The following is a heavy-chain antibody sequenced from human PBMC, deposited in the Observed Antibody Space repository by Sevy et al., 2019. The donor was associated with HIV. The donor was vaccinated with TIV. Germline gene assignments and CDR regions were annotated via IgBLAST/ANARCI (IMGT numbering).Heavy chain of an antibody. CDR3: ARGEAYCSSTSCYPYYYGMDV. CDR2: IKQDGSEK. D-gene: IGHD2-2*01. J-gene: IGHJ6*02. V-gene: IGHV3-7*01. Sequence: GGSLRLSCAASGFTFSSYWMSWVRQAPGKGLEWVANIKQDGSEKYYVDSVKGRFTISRDNAKNALYLQMNSLRAEDTAVYYWARGEAYCSSTSCYPYYYGMDVWGQGTTVTVSS. CDR1: GFTFSSYW.